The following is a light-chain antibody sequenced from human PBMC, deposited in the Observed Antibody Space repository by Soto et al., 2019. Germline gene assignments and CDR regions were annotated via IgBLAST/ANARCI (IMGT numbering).Light chain of an antibody. J-gene: IGLJ3*02. V-gene: IGLV2-11*01. CDR2: DVI. CDR1: TSDVGAYNL. CDR3: CSYAGNFIWV. Sequence: QSVLTQPRSVSGSPGQSITLSCDGSTSDVGAYNLVSWYQQHPGEAPKLMIYDVIKRPSGVPYRFSGSKSGNTASLTISGLQADDEAVYYCCSYAGNFIWVFGGGTKLTVL.